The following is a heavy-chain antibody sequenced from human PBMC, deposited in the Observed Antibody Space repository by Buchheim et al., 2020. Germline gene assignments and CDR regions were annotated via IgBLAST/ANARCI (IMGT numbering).Heavy chain of an antibody. J-gene: IGHJ4*02. V-gene: IGHV3-23*01. Sequence: EVQLLESGGGLVQPGGSLRLSCAASGFTFSTYAMSWVRQAPGKGLEWVSTISGTGDSTYYADSVKGRFTISRDNFRNTLYLQVNSLRAEETAVYYCAKATRGSYTRGYFDYWGQGTL. D-gene: IGHD1-26*01. CDR3: AKATRGSYTRGYFDY. CDR1: GFTFSTYA. CDR2: ISGTGDST.